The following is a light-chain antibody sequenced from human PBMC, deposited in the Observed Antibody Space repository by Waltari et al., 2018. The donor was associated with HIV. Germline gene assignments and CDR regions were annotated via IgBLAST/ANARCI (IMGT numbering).Light chain of an antibody. V-gene: IGKV3-20*01. CDR1: QSISSNY. CDR2: AAS. J-gene: IGKJ1*01. CDR3: QQYGSSLPT. Sequence: EIVLTQSPGTLPLSPGERATLSCRASQSISSNYLAWYQQKPGQAPRILIYAASSSATGIPDRFSGSGSGAYFTLTINRLEPADFAVYHCQQYGSSLPTFGQGTKVEIK.